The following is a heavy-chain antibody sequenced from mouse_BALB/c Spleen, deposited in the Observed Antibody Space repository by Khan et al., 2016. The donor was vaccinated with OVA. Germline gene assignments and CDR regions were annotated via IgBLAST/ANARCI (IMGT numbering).Heavy chain of an antibody. CDR2: INPRTVNT. Sequence: QVQLMQSGAELASPGASVKLSCKPSGYTFNSYWIPWVKHRPGQGLNWIASINPRTVNTYYNQKFKDKATLPADQSSSTAYMQLSSLKSEDSAVDFCAREDGVYYFDYWGQGTTLTVSS. D-gene: IGHD1-1*02. CDR3: AREDGVYYFDY. CDR1: GYTFNSYW. J-gene: IGHJ2*01. V-gene: IGHV1-76*01.